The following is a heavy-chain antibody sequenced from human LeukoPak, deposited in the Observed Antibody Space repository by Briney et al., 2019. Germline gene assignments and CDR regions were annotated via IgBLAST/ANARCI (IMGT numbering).Heavy chain of an antibody. Sequence: ASVKVSCKASGYTFSSNAIHWGRQAPGQRLEWMGWINAGNGDTKYSQKFQGRVTITRDTSASTAYMELSSLRSEDTAVYYCARDTGLGRYYDSSGYYSAGRWFDPWGQGTLVTVSS. D-gene: IGHD3-22*01. CDR3: ARDTGLGRYYDSSGYYSAGRWFDP. CDR1: GYTFSSNA. V-gene: IGHV1-3*01. J-gene: IGHJ5*02. CDR2: INAGNGDT.